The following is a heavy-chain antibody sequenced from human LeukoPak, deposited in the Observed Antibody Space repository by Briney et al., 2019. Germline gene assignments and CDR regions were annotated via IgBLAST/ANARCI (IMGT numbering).Heavy chain of an antibody. Sequence: QSGGSLRLSCATSGFIFSNYAVNWVRQAPGKGLEWVSAISGSGGSTYYADSVKGRFTISRDNSKNTLYLQMNSLRAEDTAVYYCAKAVGDYDFWSGYYTAEGFFDYWGQGTLVTVSS. D-gene: IGHD3-3*01. J-gene: IGHJ4*02. V-gene: IGHV3-23*01. CDR2: ISGSGGST. CDR1: GFIFSNYA. CDR3: AKAVGDYDFWSGYYTAEGFFDY.